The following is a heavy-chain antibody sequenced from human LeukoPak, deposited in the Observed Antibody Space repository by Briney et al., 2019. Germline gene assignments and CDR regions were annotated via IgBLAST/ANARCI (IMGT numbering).Heavy chain of an antibody. CDR3: ARGSCSSRSCYKRVNGLDV. D-gene: IGHD2-2*01. CDR1: GDSVSGSPAV. Sequence: SQTLSLTCAISGDSVSGSPAVWNWIRQSPSRGLEWLGRAYYRSKWYIDYAVSVKGRITITPDTSKNQFSLQLNSVTPEDTAVYYCARGSCSSRSCYKRVNGLDVWGQGTPVTVSS. CDR2: AYYRSKWYI. V-gene: IGHV6-1*01. J-gene: IGHJ6*02.